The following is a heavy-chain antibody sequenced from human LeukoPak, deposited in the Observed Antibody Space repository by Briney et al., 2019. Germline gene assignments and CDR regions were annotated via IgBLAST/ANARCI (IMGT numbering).Heavy chain of an antibody. D-gene: IGHD6-13*01. CDR3: ARESGIAAALDL. Sequence: GGSLRLSCAASGFTFSSYAMSWVRQAPGKGLKWVSTINDNGDGTYYADSVKGRFTISRDNSYNTVSLQMNSLRDEDTGVYYCARESGIAAALDLWGQGTLVTVSS. J-gene: IGHJ5*02. V-gene: IGHV3-23*01. CDR1: GFTFSSYA. CDR2: INDNGDGT.